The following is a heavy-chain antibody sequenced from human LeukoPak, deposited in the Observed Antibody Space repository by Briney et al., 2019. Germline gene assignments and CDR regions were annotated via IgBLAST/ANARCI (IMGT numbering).Heavy chain of an antibody. J-gene: IGHJ4*02. D-gene: IGHD2-2*01. CDR1: GYTFTSYD. CDR2: MNPNSGNT. V-gene: IGHV1-8*01. CDR3: ALITAAIDY. Sequence: ASVNVSCKASGYTFTSYDINRVRQATGQGLEWMGWMNPNSGNTGYAQKFQGRVTMTRSTSISTAYMELSSLRSEDTAVYYCALITAAIDYWGQGTLVTVSS.